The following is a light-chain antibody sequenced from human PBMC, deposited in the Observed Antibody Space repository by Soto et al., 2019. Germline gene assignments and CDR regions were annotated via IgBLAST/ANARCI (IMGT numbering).Light chain of an antibody. CDR1: QDISSL. J-gene: IGKJ1*01. V-gene: IGKV1-9*01. CDR2: AAS. CDR3: QQYNSLWT. Sequence: IKLTQSPSSLSASVGDRVTITCRARQDISSLLAWYQQKPGQAPKLLIYAASTLHNGVPSRFSGSGSGTEFTLTISSLQPEEFATYYCQQYNSLWTFGQRTKVDI.